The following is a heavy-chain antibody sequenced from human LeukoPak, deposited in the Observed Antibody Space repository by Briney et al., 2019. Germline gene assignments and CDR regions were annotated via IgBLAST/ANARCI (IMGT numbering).Heavy chain of an antibody. CDR1: GFTVSSNY. V-gene: IGHV3-66*01. D-gene: IGHD3-10*01. CDR2: IYSGGST. J-gene: IGHJ3*02. Sequence: GGSLRLSCAASGFTVSSNYMSWVRQAPGKRLEWVSVIYSGGSTYYADSVKGRFTISRDNSKNTLYLQMNSLRAEDTAVYYCARDSMGNYYGSGSYSGAFDIWGQGTMVTVSS. CDR3: ARDSMGNYYGSGSYSGAFDI.